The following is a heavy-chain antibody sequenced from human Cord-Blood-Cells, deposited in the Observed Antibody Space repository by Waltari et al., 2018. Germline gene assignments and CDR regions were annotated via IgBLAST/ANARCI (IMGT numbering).Heavy chain of an antibody. Sequence: EVQLVEAGGGLVKPGGSLRISCPASGFTFSSHSMSWVRQAPGKGLDWGSSISSISSYIYYADSVKGRFTISRDNAKNSLYLQMNSLRAEDTAVYYCARDLDNFDYWGQGTLVTVSS. CDR1: GFTFSSHS. V-gene: IGHV3-21*01. J-gene: IGHJ4*02. CDR3: ARDLDNFDY. CDR2: ISSISSYI. D-gene: IGHD2-2*03.